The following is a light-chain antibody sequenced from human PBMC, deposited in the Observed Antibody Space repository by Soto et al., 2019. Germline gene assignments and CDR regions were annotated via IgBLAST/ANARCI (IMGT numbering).Light chain of an antibody. CDR1: QRITTY. V-gene: IGKV1-39*01. J-gene: IGKJ2*01. CDR2: TSG. Sequence: IQMTQSPSSLSASVGDRVTITCRASQRITTYLNWYQQKPGNAPKLLITTSGTLQRGVPSRFTGCGSGTDFTLTITSLQREDFATYFCQQTYSTPYTFGLGTKLEIK. CDR3: QQTYSTPYT.